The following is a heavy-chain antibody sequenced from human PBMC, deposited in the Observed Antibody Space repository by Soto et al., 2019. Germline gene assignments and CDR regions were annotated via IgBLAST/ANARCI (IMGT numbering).Heavy chain of an antibody. V-gene: IGHV1-18*04. CDR1: GSTFISYG. D-gene: IGHD3-10*01. CDR2: ISAHNGDT. Sequence: ASLKVSGTASGSTFISYGITWVRQAPGQGLERMGWISAHNGDTTYAQKLQGRVTMTTATSTRTAYMELRSLRSGVTAVDFCARVRLSLFDYWGQGTLVTVSS. J-gene: IGHJ4*02. CDR3: ARVRLSLFDY.